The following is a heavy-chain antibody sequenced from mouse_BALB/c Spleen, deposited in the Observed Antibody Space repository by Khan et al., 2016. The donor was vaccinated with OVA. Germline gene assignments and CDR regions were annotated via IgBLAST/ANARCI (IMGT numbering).Heavy chain of an antibody. V-gene: IGHV1S34*01. J-gene: IGHJ3*01. D-gene: IGHD1-1*01. CDR1: GYSFTGYY. Sequence: LVKTGASVKISCKASGYSFTGYYMHWVKQSHGKSLEWIGYISSYNGSTTYNQKFKGKATFTVDKSSSTAYMQFNSLTSDDAAFYYCARGDYYGSSSFAYWGQGTLVTVSA. CDR2: ISSYNGST. CDR3: ARGDYYGSSSFAY.